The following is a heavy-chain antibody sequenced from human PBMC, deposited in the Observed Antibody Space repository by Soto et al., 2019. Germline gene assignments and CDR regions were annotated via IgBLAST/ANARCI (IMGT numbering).Heavy chain of an antibody. CDR2: IYWDDDK. V-gene: IGHV2-5*02. CDR3: ARRTTGTDFDY. Sequence: KESGPTLVKPTQTLTLTCTFSGFSVITSGVGVGWIRQPPNKALEWLALIYWDDDKLYSPSLKNRLTITKDTSKNQVVLTMTNMDSVDTATYYCARRTTGTDFDYWGQGTLVTVSS. CDR1: GFSVITSGVG. J-gene: IGHJ4*02. D-gene: IGHD1-1*01.